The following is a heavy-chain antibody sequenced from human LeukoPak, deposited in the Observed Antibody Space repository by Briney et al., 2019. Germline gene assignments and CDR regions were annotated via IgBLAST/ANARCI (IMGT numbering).Heavy chain of an antibody. V-gene: IGHV3-48*03. CDR1: GFTFNNHN. Sequence: GGSLRLSCVASGFTFNNHNMDWVRQAPGKELEWVSYISSSGSTIYYADSVKGRFTISRDNAKNSLYLQMNSLGAEDTAVYYCAELGITMIGGVWGKGTTVTISS. J-gene: IGHJ6*04. D-gene: IGHD3-10*02. CDR2: ISSSGSTI. CDR3: AELGITMIGGV.